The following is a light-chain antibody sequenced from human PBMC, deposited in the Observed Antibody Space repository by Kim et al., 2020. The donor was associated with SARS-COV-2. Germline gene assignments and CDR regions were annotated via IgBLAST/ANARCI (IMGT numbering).Light chain of an antibody. Sequence: SVAPGQTACIACSGDKLGDKDASWFQQKPGQSPVLVIYQHSKRPSGIPERFSGSTSGNTATLTISATQAMDEADYYCQAWDGSTYVFGAGTKVTVL. J-gene: IGLJ1*01. CDR2: QHS. CDR3: QAWDGSTYV. CDR1: KLGDKD. V-gene: IGLV3-1*01.